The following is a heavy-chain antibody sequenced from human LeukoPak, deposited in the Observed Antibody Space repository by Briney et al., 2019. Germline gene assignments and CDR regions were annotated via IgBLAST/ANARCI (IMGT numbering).Heavy chain of an antibody. J-gene: IGHJ4*02. CDR2: ISGSGGST. Sequence: TGGSLRLSCAASGFTFSSYAMSWVRQAPGKGLEWVSAISGSGGSTYYADSVKGRFTISRDNSKNTLYLQMNSLRAEDTAVYYCAKDSYGDYSPPVFDYWGQGTLVTVSS. CDR3: AKDSYGDYSPPVFDY. CDR1: GFTFSSYA. V-gene: IGHV3-23*01. D-gene: IGHD4-17*01.